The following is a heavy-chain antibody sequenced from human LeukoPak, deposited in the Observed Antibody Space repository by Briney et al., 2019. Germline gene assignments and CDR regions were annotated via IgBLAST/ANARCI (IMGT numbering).Heavy chain of an antibody. J-gene: IGHJ6*02. CDR3: ARTRVGASFYYGVDV. V-gene: IGHV3-9*01. D-gene: IGHD3-10*01. Sequence: GGSLRLSCAASGLTFSNYGMHWVRQAPGKGLEWVSGISWNDENIGDADSVKGRFTISRDNAKNSLYLQMNSLRAEDTALYYCARTRVGASFYYGVDVWGQGTTVTVSS. CDR2: ISWNDENI. CDR1: GLTFSNYG.